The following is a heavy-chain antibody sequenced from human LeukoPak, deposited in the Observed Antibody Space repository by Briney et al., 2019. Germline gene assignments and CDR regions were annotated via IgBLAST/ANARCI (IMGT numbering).Heavy chain of an antibody. D-gene: IGHD3-10*01. V-gene: IGHV4-39*01. J-gene: IGHJ3*02. CDR1: GGSITSSRYY. CDR3: TRNPYYYSSGSYYNSAFDI. CDR2: IHYSGSTNSGST. Sequence: SETLSLTCTVSGGSITSSRYYWGWIRQPPGKGLEWIGSIHYSGSTNSGSTYYNPSLKSRVTISVDTSKNQFSLRLSSVTAADTAVYYCTRNPYYYSSGSYYNSAFDIWGQGTMVTVSS.